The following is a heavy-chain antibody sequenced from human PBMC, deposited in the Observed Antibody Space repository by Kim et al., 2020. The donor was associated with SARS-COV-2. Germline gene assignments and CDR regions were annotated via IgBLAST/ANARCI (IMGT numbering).Heavy chain of an antibody. CDR3: ARNPKHSSSWSIHYYYYGMDV. CDR2: ISSSSSYI. CDR1: GFTFSSYS. V-gene: IGHV3-21*01. Sequence: GGSLRLSCAASGFTFSSYSMNWVRQAPGKGLEWVSSISSSSSYIYYADSVKGRFTISRDNAKNSLYLQMNSLRAEDTAVYYCARNPKHSSSWSIHYYYYGMDVWGQGTTVTVSS. J-gene: IGHJ6*02. D-gene: IGHD6-13*01.